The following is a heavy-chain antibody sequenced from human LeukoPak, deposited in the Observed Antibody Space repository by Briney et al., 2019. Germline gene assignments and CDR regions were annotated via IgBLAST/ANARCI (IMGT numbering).Heavy chain of an antibody. D-gene: IGHD4-23*01. Sequence: SETLSLTCTVSGGSISSYYWSWIRQPPGKGLEWIGYIYYSGSTNYNPSLKSRVTISVDTSKNQFSLKLSSVPAADTAVYYCARAPSDYGGNDYWGQGTLVTVSS. CDR3: ARAPSDYGGNDY. V-gene: IGHV4-59*01. CDR1: GGSISSYY. CDR2: IYYSGST. J-gene: IGHJ4*02.